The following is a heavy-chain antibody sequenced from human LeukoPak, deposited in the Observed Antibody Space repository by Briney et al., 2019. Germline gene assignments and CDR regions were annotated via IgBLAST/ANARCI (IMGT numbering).Heavy chain of an antibody. D-gene: IGHD2-2*01. V-gene: IGHV1-8*01. Sequence: ASVKVSCKASGYTFTSYDINWVRQATGQGLEWMGWMNPNSGNTGYAQKFQGRVTMTRNTSISTAYMELSSLRSEDTAVYYCARGGHHCSSTSCYVDWFDPWGQGTLVTVSS. CDR1: GYTFTSYD. CDR2: MNPNSGNT. J-gene: IGHJ5*02. CDR3: ARGGHHCSSTSCYVDWFDP.